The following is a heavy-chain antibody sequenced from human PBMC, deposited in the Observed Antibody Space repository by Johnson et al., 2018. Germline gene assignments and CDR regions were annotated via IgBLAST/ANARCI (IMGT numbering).Heavy chain of an antibody. CDR3: VRGSGDRSRVCAFDM. CDR2: ISYSGST. D-gene: IGHD1-26*01. J-gene: IGHJ3*02. CDR1: GGSINSYY. V-gene: IGHV4-59*07. Sequence: QVQLQESGPGLVKPSDTLPLSCIVSGGSINSYYWSWIRQPPGKGLEWIGYISYSGSTTYNSALKSPVTISIDTSKNQYSLRLKSVPVADTAVYYRVRGSGDRSRVCAFDMWGQGTMVTVSS.